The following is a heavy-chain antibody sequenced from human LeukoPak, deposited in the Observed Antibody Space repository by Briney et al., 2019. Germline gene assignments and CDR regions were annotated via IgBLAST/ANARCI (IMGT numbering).Heavy chain of an antibody. J-gene: IGHJ6*02. V-gene: IGHV3-53*01. CDR2: IYSGGST. Sequence: GGSLRLSCAASGFTVSSNYMSWVRPAPGKGLEWVSVIYSGGSTYYADSVKGRFTISRDNSKNTLYLQMNSLRAEDTAVYYCARDNFIGSSSYYYYGMDVWGQGTTVTVSS. D-gene: IGHD3-10*01. CDR1: GFTVSSNY. CDR3: ARDNFIGSSSYYYYGMDV.